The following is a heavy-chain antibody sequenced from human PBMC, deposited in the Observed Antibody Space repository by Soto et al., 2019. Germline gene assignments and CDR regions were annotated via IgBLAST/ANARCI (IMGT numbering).Heavy chain of an antibody. CDR1: GYSISIGNY. CDR3: ARVLGAPLYYFDY. Sequence: LSLTCPVSGYSISIGNYWGWIRQPPGKRLEWIGSIYQSGSTYYNPSLRSRATISVDTSKNQFSLKLSSVTAADTAVYYCARVLGAPLYYFDYWGQGILVTVS. D-gene: IGHD1-26*01. J-gene: IGHJ4*02. CDR2: IYQSGST. V-gene: IGHV4-38-2*02.